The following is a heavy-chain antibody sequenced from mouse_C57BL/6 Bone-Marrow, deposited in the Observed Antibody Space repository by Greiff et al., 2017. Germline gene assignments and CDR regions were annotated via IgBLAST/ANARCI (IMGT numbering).Heavy chain of an antibody. CDR3: TTREYDY. J-gene: IGHJ2*01. D-gene: IGHD5-1*01. CDR2: IDPENGDT. Sequence: EVQLQESGAELVRPGASVKLSCTASGFNIKDASMHWVKQRPEQGLEWIGWIDPENGDTEYASKFQGKATITADTSSNTAYLQLSSLTSEDTAVYYCTTREYDYWGQGTTLTVSS. V-gene: IGHV14-4*01. CDR1: GFNIKDAS.